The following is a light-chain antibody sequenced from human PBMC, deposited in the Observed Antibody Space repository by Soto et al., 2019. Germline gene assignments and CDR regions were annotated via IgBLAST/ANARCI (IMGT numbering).Light chain of an antibody. CDR3: QHYGSSHPIT. J-gene: IGKJ5*01. CDR1: QSVRNNY. CDR2: AAT. Sequence: DIVLTQSPGTLSLSPGQRVTLSCQASQSVRNNYLAWYLQKPGQAPRLLIYAATSRATGIPDRFRGSGSGTDFTLTISRLEPEDFAVYYCQHYGSSHPITFGQGTRLEIK. V-gene: IGKV3-20*01.